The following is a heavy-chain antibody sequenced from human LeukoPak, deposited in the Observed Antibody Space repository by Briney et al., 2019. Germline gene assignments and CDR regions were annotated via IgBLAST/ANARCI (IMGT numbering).Heavy chain of an antibody. CDR3: ARDFRSGSYSGDYYFDY. CDR2: ISSGSSYI. V-gene: IGHV3-21*01. D-gene: IGHD1-26*01. Sequence: PGGSLRLSCAASGFIFSDYSMNWVRQAPGKGLERVSSISSGSSYIYYADSVKGRFTISRDNGKTSLYLQMSSLRAEDTAVYYCARDFRSGSYSGDYYFDYWGQGTLVTVSS. J-gene: IGHJ4*02. CDR1: GFIFSDYS.